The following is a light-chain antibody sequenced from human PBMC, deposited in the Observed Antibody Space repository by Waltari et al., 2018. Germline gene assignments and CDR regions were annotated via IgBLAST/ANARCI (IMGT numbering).Light chain of an antibody. CDR1: SRDVGFYNY. CDR2: DVS. CDR3: NSYTGSSSWV. V-gene: IGLV2-14*01. Sequence: QSALTQPTSVSGSPGQSITISCTGTSRDVGFYNYVSWYQQYPGKAPQLLIYDVSDRPAGVSRRFSGSKSGNTASLTISGLQADDEADYYCNSYTGSSSWVFGGGTKLTVL. J-gene: IGLJ3*02.